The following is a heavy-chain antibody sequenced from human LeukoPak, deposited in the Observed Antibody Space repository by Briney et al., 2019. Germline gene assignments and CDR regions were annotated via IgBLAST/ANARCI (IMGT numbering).Heavy chain of an antibody. CDR1: GYSFTGYY. Sequence: ASVKVSCKASGYSFTGYYMHWVRQAPGQGLECMGCINPNTGDTNYAQKFQGRVTMTRDTSINTAYMELSRLRSDDTAVYYCGSATLYFCSGGSCYSEAGDYWGQGTLVTVSS. J-gene: IGHJ4*02. CDR3: GSATLYFCSGGSCYSEAGDY. D-gene: IGHD2-15*01. CDR2: INPNTGDT. V-gene: IGHV1-2*02.